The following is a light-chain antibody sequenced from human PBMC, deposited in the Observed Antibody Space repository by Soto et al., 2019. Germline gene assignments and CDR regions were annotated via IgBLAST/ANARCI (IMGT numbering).Light chain of an antibody. CDR1: QGISND. J-gene: IGKJ3*01. Sequence: DIQMTQSPSSLSASVGDRVTLTCRASQGISNDLAWYQQKPGKVPKLLIYAASTLQSGVPSRFSGSGSGTDCTLTIASLQPEDVATYYCQKYNSASFTFGPGTKVDVK. CDR3: QKYNSASFT. V-gene: IGKV1-27*01. CDR2: AAS.